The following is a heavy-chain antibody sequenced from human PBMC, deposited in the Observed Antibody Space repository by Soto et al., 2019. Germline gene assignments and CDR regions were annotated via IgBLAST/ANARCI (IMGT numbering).Heavy chain of an antibody. CDR3: AKDSVVGVRSSSCYCYY. Sequence: QVQLVESGGGVVKPGRSRRLSSAASGFTFSNYGMHWVREAPGKGLERVTVISYDGSNKYYADSVKGRFTISRDNSKNTLYLQINSLRAEDTAVYYCAKDSVVGVRSSSCYCYYWGQGTLVTVSS. J-gene: IGHJ4*02. D-gene: IGHD6-13*01. CDR1: GFTFSNYG. V-gene: IGHV3-30*18. CDR2: ISYDGSNK.